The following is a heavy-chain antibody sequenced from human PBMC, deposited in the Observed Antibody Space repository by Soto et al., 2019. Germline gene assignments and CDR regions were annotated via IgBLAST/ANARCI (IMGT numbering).Heavy chain of an antibody. CDR2: IFQSGST. V-gene: IGHV4-30-2*01. CDR1: VCSNSSSAYS. D-gene: IGHD1-26*01. CDR3: ARDALSGDAFDM. Sequence: PSEALFHPCAVAVCSNSSSAYSCSWLLQPPGQGLAWIGYIFQSGSTYDNPSLKSRVTISVDTSKKQFSLRLSSVTAADTAVYYCARDALSGDAFDMWGQGTMVTVSS. J-gene: IGHJ3*02.